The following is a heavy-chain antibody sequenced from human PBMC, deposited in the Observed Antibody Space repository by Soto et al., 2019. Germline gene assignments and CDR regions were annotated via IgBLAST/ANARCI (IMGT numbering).Heavy chain of an antibody. CDR2: ISGSGTST. V-gene: IGHV3-23*01. J-gene: IGHJ4*02. CDR3: AKENTPDYGDYVDY. CDR1: GFTFSSYA. Sequence: GGSLRLSCAASGFTFSSYAMSWVRQAPGKGLKWISSISGSGTSTYYADSVKGRFTISRDNSKNTMYLQMNSLRVEDTALYFCAKENTPDYGDYVDYWGQGTLVTVSS. D-gene: IGHD4-17*01.